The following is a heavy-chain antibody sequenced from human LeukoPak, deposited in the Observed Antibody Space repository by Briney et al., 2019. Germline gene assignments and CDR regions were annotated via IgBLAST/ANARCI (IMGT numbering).Heavy chain of an antibody. Sequence: PGGSLRLSCTASGFTFSSYWMHWVRQAPGKGLVWVSRINTDGSSTNYADSVRGRFTVSRDNAKNTVYLQMNSLRAEDTAVYFCARSMDYWGQGTLVTVSS. CDR3: ARSMDY. V-gene: IGHV3-74*01. J-gene: IGHJ4*02. CDR1: GFTFSSYW. CDR2: INTDGSST.